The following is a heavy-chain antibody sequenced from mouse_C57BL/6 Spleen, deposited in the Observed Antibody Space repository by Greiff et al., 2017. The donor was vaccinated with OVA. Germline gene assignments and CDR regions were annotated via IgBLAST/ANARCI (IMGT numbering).Heavy chain of an antibody. J-gene: IGHJ2*01. D-gene: IGHD2-4*01. V-gene: IGHV3-6*01. Sequence: EVQPQQSGPGLVKPSQSLSLTCSVTGYSITSGYYWNWIRQFPGNKLEWMGYISYDGSNNYNPSLKNRISITRDTSKNQFFLKLNSVTTEDTATYYCARDRGPYDYDAYFDYWGQGTTLTVSS. CDR2: ISYDGSN. CDR1: GYSITSGYY. CDR3: ARDRGPYDYDAYFDY.